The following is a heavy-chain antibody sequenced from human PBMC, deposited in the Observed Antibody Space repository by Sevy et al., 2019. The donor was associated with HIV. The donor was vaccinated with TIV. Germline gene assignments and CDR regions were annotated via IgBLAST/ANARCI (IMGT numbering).Heavy chain of an antibody. V-gene: IGHV1-18*01. CDR1: GYTFTSYG. CDR2: ISAYNGNT. J-gene: IGHJ5*02. D-gene: IGHD2-15*01. CDR3: ARVLGDIVVVVAAPRNWFDP. Sequence: ASVKVSCKASGYTFTSYGISWVRQAPGQGLEWMGWISAYNGNTNYAQKPQGRVTMTTDTSTSTAYMELRSLRSDDTAVYYCARVLGDIVVVVAAPRNWFDPWGQGTLVTVSS.